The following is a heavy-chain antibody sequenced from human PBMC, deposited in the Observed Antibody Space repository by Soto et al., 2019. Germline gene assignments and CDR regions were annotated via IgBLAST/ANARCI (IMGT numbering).Heavy chain of an antibody. CDR1: VGTFSSYA. J-gene: IGHJ4*02. Sequence: QVQLVQSGAEVKRPGSSVKVSCKASVGTFSSYAISWVRQAPGHGLEWMGGIVPTFGSADYAHTFQGRVTITADESTNTVNMELSSLTSDDTALYYCARDTGPVFDGSCYYQRGLISWGQGTLVTVSS. CDR3: ARDTGPVFDGSCYYQRGLIS. CDR2: IVPTFGSA. V-gene: IGHV1-69*01. D-gene: IGHD3-22*01.